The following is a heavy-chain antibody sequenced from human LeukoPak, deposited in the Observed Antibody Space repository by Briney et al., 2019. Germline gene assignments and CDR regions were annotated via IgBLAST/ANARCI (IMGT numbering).Heavy chain of an antibody. CDR2: IFYSGST. D-gene: IGHD3-16*01. Sequence: SETLSLTCTVSGGSISSSNYYWGWIRQPPGKGLEWIGSIFYSGSTYYNPSLKSRVTISVDTSKNQFSLKLSSVTAADTAVYYCARGGDDYVWGSYDYWGQGTLVTVSS. CDR3: ARGGDDYVWGSYDY. CDR1: GGSISSSNYY. J-gene: IGHJ4*02. V-gene: IGHV4-39*07.